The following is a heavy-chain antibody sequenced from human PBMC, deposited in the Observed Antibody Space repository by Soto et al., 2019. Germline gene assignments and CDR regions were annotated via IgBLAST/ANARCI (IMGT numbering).Heavy chain of an antibody. CDR1: GFSLTTSGVG. CDR3: AHRVLRTVFGLVTTTAIYFDF. D-gene: IGHD3-3*01. Sequence: QITLNESGPTVVRPTEPLTLTCRFSGFSLTTSGVGVGWIRQSPGKAPEWLALIYWDDDKRYSASLKSRLTITKDTSKNQVVLTVSDLDPTDTATYYCAHRVLRTVFGLVTTTAIYFDFWGQGTPVVVSS. CDR2: IYWDDDK. V-gene: IGHV2-5*02. J-gene: IGHJ4*02.